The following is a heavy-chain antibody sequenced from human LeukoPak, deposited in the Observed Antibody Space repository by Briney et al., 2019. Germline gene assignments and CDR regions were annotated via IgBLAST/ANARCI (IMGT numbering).Heavy chain of an antibody. CDR1: GGSISSYY. D-gene: IGHD1-14*01. CDR2: IYYSGST. J-gene: IGHJ4*02. Sequence: SETLSLTCTVSGGSISSYYWSWIRQPPGKGLEWIGYIYYSGSTNYNPSLKSRVTISVDTSKNQFSLKLSSVTAADTAVYYCARDPGFMGFDYWGQGTLVTVSS. V-gene: IGHV4-59*12. CDR3: ARDPGFMGFDY.